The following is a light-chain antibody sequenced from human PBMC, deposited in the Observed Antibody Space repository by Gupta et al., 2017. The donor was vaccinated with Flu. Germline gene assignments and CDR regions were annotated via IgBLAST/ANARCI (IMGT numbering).Light chain of an antibody. CDR1: QSLLHSNGYNY. CDR3: MQALQTPFT. J-gene: IGKJ3*01. Sequence: DIVMTQSLLSLPVTPGGPASISCRSSQSLLHSNGYNYLDWYLQKPGQSPQLLIYLGSNRASGVPDRFSGSGSGTDFTLKISRVEAEDVGVYYCMQALQTPFTFGPGTKVDIK. CDR2: LGS. V-gene: IGKV2-28*01.